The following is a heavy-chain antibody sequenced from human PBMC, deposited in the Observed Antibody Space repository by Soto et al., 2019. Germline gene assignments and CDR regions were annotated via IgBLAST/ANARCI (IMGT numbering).Heavy chain of an antibody. J-gene: IGHJ5*02. CDR2: ISWNSGSI. D-gene: IGHD5-18*01. CDR3: AKANGHSYGYNWFDP. CDR1: GFTFDDYA. V-gene: IGHV3-9*01. Sequence: GGSLRLSCAASGFTFDDYAMHWVRQAPGKGLEWVSGISWNSGSIGYADSVKGRFTISRDNAKNSLYLQMNSLRAEDTALYYCAKANGHSYGYNWFDPWGQGTLVTVSS.